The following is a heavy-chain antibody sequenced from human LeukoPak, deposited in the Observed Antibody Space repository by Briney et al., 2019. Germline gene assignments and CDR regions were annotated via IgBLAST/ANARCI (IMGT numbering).Heavy chain of an antibody. J-gene: IGHJ3*02. CDR3: ARQTYYYDSSGYYYPAFDI. V-gene: IGHV5-51*01. CDR1: GYNFANYW. Sequence: GESLKISCEASGYNFANYWLAWVRQMPGKGLEWMGMIYPGDSDTRNSPSFQGQVTMSADKSISTAYLQWSSLKASDTAMYYCARQTYYYDSSGYYYPAFDIWGQGTMVTVSS. D-gene: IGHD3-22*01. CDR2: IYPGDSDT.